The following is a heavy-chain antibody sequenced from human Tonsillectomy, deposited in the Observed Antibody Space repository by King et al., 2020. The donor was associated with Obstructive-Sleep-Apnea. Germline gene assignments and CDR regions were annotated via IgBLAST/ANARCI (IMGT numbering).Heavy chain of an antibody. V-gene: IGHV3-21*01. CDR2: ISSSGEYT. J-gene: IGHJ5*02. CDR1: GFTFSGYS. Sequence: VQLVESGGGLVKPGESLRLSGVASGFTFSGYSMNWVRQAPGKGLEWVSSISSSGEYTHYADPVRGRFTISRDNDKDSLFLQMNSLRGDDTAVYYCARLLRGNAWGQGTLVTVSS. CDR3: ARLLRGNA.